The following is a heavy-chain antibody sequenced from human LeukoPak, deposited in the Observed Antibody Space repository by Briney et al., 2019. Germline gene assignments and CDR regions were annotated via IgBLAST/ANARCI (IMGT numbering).Heavy chain of an antibody. CDR1: GNSISSGDNY. Sequence: PSETLSLTCTVSGNSISSGDNYWSWIRQPAGKGLEWIGRIYTSGSTNYNPSLKGRLTISVDTSKNQFSLKLSSVTAADTAVYFCASYDSSSNYPFDYWGQGTVVTVSS. CDR2: IYTSGST. V-gene: IGHV4-61*02. D-gene: IGHD3-22*01. J-gene: IGHJ4*02. CDR3: ASYDSSSNYPFDY.